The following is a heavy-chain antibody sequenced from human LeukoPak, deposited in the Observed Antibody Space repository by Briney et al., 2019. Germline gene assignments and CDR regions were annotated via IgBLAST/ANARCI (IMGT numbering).Heavy chain of an antibody. J-gene: IGHJ4*02. CDR1: GFTFSSYN. CDR3: ARDVVVVVASDSNFNY. CDR2: ISISSSYI. D-gene: IGHD2-15*01. Sequence: GGSLRLSCAASGFTFSSYNMNWVRQAPGKGLEWVSSISISSSYIYYADSVKGRFTISRDNARNSLYLQMNSLRAEDTAMYYCARDVVVVVASDSNFNYWGQGTLVTVSS. V-gene: IGHV3-21*01.